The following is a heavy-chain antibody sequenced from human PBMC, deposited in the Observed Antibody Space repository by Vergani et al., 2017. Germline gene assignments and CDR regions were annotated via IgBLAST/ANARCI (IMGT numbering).Heavy chain of an antibody. V-gene: IGHV3-30-3*01. D-gene: IGHD2-2*02. J-gene: IGHJ4*02. CDR2: ISYDGTNK. Sequence: QVQLVESGGGVVQPGRSLRLSCAASGFTFGDHGIHWVRRAPGKGLEWVALISYDGTNKYYTNSVRGRFTISRDNSKSTLYLQMNSLRAEDTAVYYCARDHYYCSSTSCYTYYFDYWGQGTLVTVSS. CDR3: ARDHYYCSSTSCYTYYFDY. CDR1: GFTFGDHG.